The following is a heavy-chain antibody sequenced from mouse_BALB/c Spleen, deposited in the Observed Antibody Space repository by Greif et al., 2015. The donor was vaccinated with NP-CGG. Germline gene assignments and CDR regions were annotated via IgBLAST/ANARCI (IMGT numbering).Heavy chain of an antibody. CDR2: INPSNGRT. CDR3: ARGGDGYCGGFAY. J-gene: IGHJ3*01. Sequence: QVQLQQSGAELVKPGASVKLSCKASGYTFTSYWMHWVKQRPGQGLEWIGEINPSNGRTNYNEKFKSKATLTVDKSSSTAYMQLSSLTAEDSAGYSCARGGDGYCGGFAYWGQGTLVTVSA. CDR1: GYTFTSYW. V-gene: IGHV1S81*02. D-gene: IGHD2-3*01.